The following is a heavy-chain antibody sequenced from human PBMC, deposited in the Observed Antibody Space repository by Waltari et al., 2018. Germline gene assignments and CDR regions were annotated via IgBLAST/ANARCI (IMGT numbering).Heavy chain of an antibody. J-gene: IGHJ4*02. CDR1: GYTFTGYY. Sequence: QVQLVQSGAEVKKPGASVKVSCKASGYTFTGYYMPWVRQAPGQGLEWMGRINPNSGGTNYAQKFQGRVTMTRDTSISTAYMELSRLRSDDTAVYYCARDLGMATINGDYWGQGTLVTVSS. CDR2: INPNSGGT. D-gene: IGHD5-12*01. CDR3: ARDLGMATINGDY. V-gene: IGHV1-2*06.